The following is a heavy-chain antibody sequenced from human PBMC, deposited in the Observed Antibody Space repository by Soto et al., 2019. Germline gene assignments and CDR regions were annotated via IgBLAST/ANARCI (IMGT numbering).Heavy chain of an antibody. Sequence: QVQLQESGPGLVKPSGTLSLTCAVSGDSISSSNWWTWVRQPPGKGLEWIGEIYHSGSTSYNPSLTSRVTISGDKSKNPFSLKLSSVTAADTAVYYCATNAVAGTPIDYWGQGTLVTVSS. CDR3: ATNAVAGTPIDY. CDR2: IYHSGST. J-gene: IGHJ4*02. D-gene: IGHD6-19*01. V-gene: IGHV4-4*02. CDR1: GDSISSSNW.